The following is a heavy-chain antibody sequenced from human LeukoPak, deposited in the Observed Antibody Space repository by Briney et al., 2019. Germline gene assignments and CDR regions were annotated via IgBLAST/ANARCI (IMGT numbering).Heavy chain of an antibody. V-gene: IGHV3-23*01. Sequence: GGSLRLSCAASGFTFSSYAMSWVRQAPGKGLEWVSAISGSGGSTYYADSVKGRFTISRDNSKNTLYLQVNSLRAEDTAVYYCAKGLRYFDWSSGNWFDPWGQGTLVTVSS. J-gene: IGHJ5*02. CDR1: GFTFSSYA. CDR2: ISGSGGST. D-gene: IGHD3-9*01. CDR3: AKGLRYFDWSSGNWFDP.